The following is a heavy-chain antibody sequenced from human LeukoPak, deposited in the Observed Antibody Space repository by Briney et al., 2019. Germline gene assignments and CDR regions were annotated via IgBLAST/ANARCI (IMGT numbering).Heavy chain of an antibody. D-gene: IGHD3-22*01. V-gene: IGHV3-30*18. J-gene: IGHJ4*02. CDR1: GFTFSSYG. CDR2: ISYDGSNQ. Sequence: RSLRLSCAASGFTFSSYGMHWVRQPAGKGPEWVAVISYDGSNQYYADSVKGRFTVSRDNSKNMVFLQMNSLRPEDTALYHCAKEAYDSRGYRYFDYWGQGTLVTVSS. CDR3: AKEAYDSRGYRYFDY.